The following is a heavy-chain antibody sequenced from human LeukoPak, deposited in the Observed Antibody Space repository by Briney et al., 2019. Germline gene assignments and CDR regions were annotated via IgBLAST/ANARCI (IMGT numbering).Heavy chain of an antibody. CDR1: GFTFSSYS. V-gene: IGHV3-66*01. CDR3: ARGILPLIYYYYYMDV. CDR2: IYSGGST. J-gene: IGHJ6*03. Sequence: GGSLRLSCAASGFTFSSYSMNWVRQAPGKGLEWVSVIYSGGSTYYADSVKGRFTISRDNSKNTLYLQMNSLRAEDTAVYYCARGILPLIYYYYYMDVWGKGTTVTVSS.